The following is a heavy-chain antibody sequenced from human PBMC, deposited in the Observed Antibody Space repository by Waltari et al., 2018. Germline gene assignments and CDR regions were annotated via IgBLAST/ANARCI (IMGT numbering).Heavy chain of an antibody. J-gene: IGHJ4*02. CDR1: GGSISSSSYY. CDR2: IYYSGST. CDR3: ARARYSITIFGVVIAPFDY. Sequence: QLQLQESGPGLVKPSETLSLTCTVSGGSISSSSYYWGWIRQPPGKGLEWIGSIYYSGSTYYNPSLKSRVTISVDTSKNQFSLKLSSVTAADTAVYYCARARYSITIFGVVIAPFDYWGQGTLVTVSS. D-gene: IGHD3-3*01. V-gene: IGHV4-39*01.